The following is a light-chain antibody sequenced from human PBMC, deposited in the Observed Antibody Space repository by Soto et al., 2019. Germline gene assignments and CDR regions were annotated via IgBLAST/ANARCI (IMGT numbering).Light chain of an antibody. J-gene: IGKJ3*01. CDR2: GAS. Sequence: EIVLTQSPGTLSLSPGERATLSCRASQSVSSSYLAWYQQKPGQAPRLLIYGASSRATGIPARFSGSGSGTDFTLTISRLEPADFAVYYCQQYCSPPLFTFGPGTKVDIK. V-gene: IGKV3-20*01. CDR3: QQYCSPPLFT. CDR1: QSVSSSY.